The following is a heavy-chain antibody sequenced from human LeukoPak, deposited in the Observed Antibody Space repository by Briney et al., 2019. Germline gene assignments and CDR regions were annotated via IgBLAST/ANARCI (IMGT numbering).Heavy chain of an antibody. V-gene: IGHV1-46*02. Sequence: ASVKVSCKASGDTFNNYAISWVRQAPGQGLEWMGIINPSGGSTSYAQKFQGRVTMTRDMSTSTVYMELSSLRSEDTAVYYCARAMEYMDVWGKGTTVTVSS. CDR2: INPSGGST. CDR3: ARAMEYMDV. CDR1: GDTFNNYA. D-gene: IGHD3-3*01. J-gene: IGHJ6*03.